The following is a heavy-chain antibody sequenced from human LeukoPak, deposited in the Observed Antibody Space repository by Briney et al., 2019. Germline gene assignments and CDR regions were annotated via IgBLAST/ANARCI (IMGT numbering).Heavy chain of an antibody. CDR3: ARLADCGGDCYLDY. CDR1: GGSISSYY. V-gene: IGHV4-59*08. D-gene: IGHD2-21*02. Sequence: PSETLSLICTVSGGSISSYYWSWIRQPPGKGLEWIGYIYYSGSTNYNPSLKSRVTISVDTSKNQFSLKLSSVTAADTAVYYCARLADCGGDCYLDYWGQGTLVTVSS. J-gene: IGHJ4*02. CDR2: IYYSGST.